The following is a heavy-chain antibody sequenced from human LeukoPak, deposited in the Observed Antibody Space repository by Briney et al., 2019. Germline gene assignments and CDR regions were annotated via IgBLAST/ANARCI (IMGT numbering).Heavy chain of an antibody. CDR3: AREDYYFDS. J-gene: IGHJ4*02. CDR2: INHSRGT. V-gene: IGHV4-34*01. Sequence: SETLSLTCSVYGGSITAYYWSWIRQPPGKGLEWIGEINHSRGTKYNPSLESRVTILLDASKNEFSLNLDSVTAADTAVYYCAREDYYFDSWGQGTLVTVSS. CDR1: GGSITAYY.